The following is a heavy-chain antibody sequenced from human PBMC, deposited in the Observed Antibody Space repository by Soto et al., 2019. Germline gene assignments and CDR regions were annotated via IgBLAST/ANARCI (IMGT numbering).Heavy chain of an antibody. CDR1: GFAFSSYW. J-gene: IGHJ5*02. CDR3: VRDNDYRGFDP. Sequence: GGSLRLSCAASGFAFSSYWMHWVRQAPGKGLVWVSRINSDGSSTGNAGSVKGRFTISRDNAKNTLYLQMNSLRVEDTAVYFCVRDNDYRGFDPWGQGTTVTVSS. V-gene: IGHV3-74*01. CDR2: INSDGSST. D-gene: IGHD4-17*01.